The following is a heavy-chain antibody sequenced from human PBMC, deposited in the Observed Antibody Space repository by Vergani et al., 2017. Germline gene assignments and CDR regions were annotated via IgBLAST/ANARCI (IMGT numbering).Heavy chain of an antibody. Sequence: QVQLQESGPGLVKPSETLSLTCTVSGCSISSYYWSWIRQPPGKGLEWIGYIYYSGNTNYNPSLKSPFTISVDTSKNQFSLMLSSVTAADTAVYYCARAVVVTDDAFDIWGQGTMVTVSS. CDR3: ARAVVVTDDAFDI. D-gene: IGHD3-22*01. J-gene: IGHJ3*02. V-gene: IGHV4-59*01. CDR2: IYYSGNT. CDR1: GCSISSYY.